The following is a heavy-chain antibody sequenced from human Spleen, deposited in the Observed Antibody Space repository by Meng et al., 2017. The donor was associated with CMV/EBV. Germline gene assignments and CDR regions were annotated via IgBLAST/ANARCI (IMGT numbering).Heavy chain of an antibody. Sequence: SGPTLVKPTETLTLTCTVSGFSLSNARMGVSWIRQPPGKALEWLAHIFSNDEKSYSTSLKSRLTISKDTSKSQVVLIMTNMDPVDTATYYCARILRPRIAARWGNWFDPWGQGTLVTVSS. J-gene: IGHJ5*02. V-gene: IGHV2-26*01. CDR3: ARILRPRIAARWGNWFDP. D-gene: IGHD6-6*01. CDR1: GFSLSNARMG. CDR2: IFSNDEK.